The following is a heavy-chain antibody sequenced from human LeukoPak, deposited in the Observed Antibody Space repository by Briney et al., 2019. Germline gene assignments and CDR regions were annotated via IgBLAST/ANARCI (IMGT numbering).Heavy chain of an antibody. CDR1: GYTFTGYY. J-gene: IGHJ4*02. CDR2: INPNSGGT. Sequence: EASVKVSCKASGYTFTGYYMHWVRQAPGQGLEWMRWINPNSGGTNYAQKFQGRVTMTRDTSISTAYMELSRLRSDDTAVYYCARYSGYDPLDYWGQGTLVTVSS. D-gene: IGHD5-12*01. CDR3: ARYSGYDPLDY. V-gene: IGHV1-2*02.